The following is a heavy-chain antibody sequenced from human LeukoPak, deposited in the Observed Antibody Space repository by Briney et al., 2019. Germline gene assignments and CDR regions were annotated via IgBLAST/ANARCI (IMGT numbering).Heavy chain of an antibody. CDR1: GDSVSSNSAA. D-gene: IGHD2-15*01. V-gene: IGHV6-1*01. CDR3: AREYCSGGSCHNNYFDY. Sequence: SQTLSLTCAISGDSVSSNSAAWNWIRQSPSRGLEWLGRTYYRSKWYNDYAVSVKSRITINPDTSMNQFSLQLNSVTPEDTAVYYCAREYCSGGSCHNNYFDYWGQGTLVTVSS. J-gene: IGHJ4*02. CDR2: TYYRSKWYN.